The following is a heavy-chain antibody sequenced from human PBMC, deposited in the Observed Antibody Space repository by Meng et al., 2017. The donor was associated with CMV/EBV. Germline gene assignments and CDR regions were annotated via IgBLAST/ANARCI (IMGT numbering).Heavy chain of an antibody. CDR1: GGTFSSYA. D-gene: IGHD6-13*01. CDR2: IIPIFGTA. CDR3: ARDSVPRHYSSSWYGYYGMDV. J-gene: IGHJ6*02. V-gene: IGHV1-69*05. Sequence: SVKVSCKASGGTFSSYAISWVRQAPGQGLEWMGGIIPIFGTANYAQKFHGRVTITTDESRSTAYMELSSLRSEDTAVYYCARDSVPRHYSSSWYGYYGMDVWGQGTTVTVSS.